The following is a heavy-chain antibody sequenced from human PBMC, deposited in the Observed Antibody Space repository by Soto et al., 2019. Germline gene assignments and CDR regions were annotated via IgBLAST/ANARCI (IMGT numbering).Heavy chain of an antibody. CDR1: GFTFTDYA. V-gene: IGHV3-23*01. CDR3: ARGSSGYISSWYYFDY. J-gene: IGHJ4*02. Sequence: GGSLILSCAASGFTFTDYALSWVRQAPGKGLEWVATISGIGGSTYLADSVKGRLSISRDNSKNTVSLLMNSLRAEDTAVYFCARGSSGYISSWYYFDYWGRGTLVTVSS. D-gene: IGHD6-13*01. CDR2: ISGIGGST.